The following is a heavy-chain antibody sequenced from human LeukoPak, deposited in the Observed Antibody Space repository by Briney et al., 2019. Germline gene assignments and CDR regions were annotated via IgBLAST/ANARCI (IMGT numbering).Heavy chain of an antibody. CDR1: GGTFSNYA. CDR3: ARDLLGSATSYSSGAWDY. CDR2: IIPIFDTA. V-gene: IGHV1-69*13. D-gene: IGHD3-9*01. Sequence: ASVKVSCKASGGTFSNYAISWVRQAPRQGLERMGGIIPIFDTADNAQKFQGRLTITADESTSTAYMELSSLRAEDTAVYYCARDLLGSATSYSSGAWDYWGQGTLVTVSS. J-gene: IGHJ4*02.